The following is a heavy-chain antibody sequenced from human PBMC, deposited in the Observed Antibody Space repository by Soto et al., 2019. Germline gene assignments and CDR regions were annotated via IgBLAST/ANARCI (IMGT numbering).Heavy chain of an antibody. CDR2: IFYSGST. Sequence: QVQLQESGPGLVKPSQTLSLTCTVSGGSISSGGYYWSWIRQHPGKGLEWIGYIFYSGSTYYNPSPSSRVTISVDTSENQFSLKLSSVTAADTAVYYCARWGGRSRPYDYWGQGTLVTVSS. CDR3: ARWGGRSRPYDY. D-gene: IGHD3-16*01. V-gene: IGHV4-31*03. CDR1: GGSISSGGYY. J-gene: IGHJ4*02.